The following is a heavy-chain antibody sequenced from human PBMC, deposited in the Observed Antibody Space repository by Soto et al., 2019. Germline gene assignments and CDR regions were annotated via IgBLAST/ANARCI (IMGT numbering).Heavy chain of an antibody. CDR3: ARGGENNFWSGFPDY. J-gene: IGHJ4*02. D-gene: IGHD3-3*01. CDR2: VSYDASNK. Sequence: QVHLVESGGGVVQPGKSLRLSCAASGFTFSGFAIKWVRQTQAKGLMWVAVVSYDASNKMYADSVKGRFTISREIFRNLVFLKMSSLSAEDTAIYYCARGGENNFWSGFPDYWGQGTLVTVSS. CDR1: GFTFSGFA. V-gene: IGHV3-30-3*01.